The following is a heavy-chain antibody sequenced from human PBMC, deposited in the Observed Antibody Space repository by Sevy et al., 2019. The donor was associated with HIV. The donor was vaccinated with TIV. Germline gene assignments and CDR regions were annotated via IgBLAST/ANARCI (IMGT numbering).Heavy chain of an antibody. Sequence: SETLSLTCTVSGGSISSYYWSWIRQPPGKGLEWVGYIYSSWSTNYNPSLKSRVTISVDTSKNQFSLKLSSVTAADTAVYYCARVGLARYFFDSWGQGNLVTVSS. J-gene: IGHJ4*02. V-gene: IGHV4-59*13. CDR2: IYSSWST. CDR3: ARVGLARYFFDS. CDR1: GGSISSYY.